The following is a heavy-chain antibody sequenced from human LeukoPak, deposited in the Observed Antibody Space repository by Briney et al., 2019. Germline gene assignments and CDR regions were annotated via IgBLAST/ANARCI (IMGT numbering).Heavy chain of an antibody. CDR1: DGSINSYY. CDR2: TYTSRTT. J-gene: IGHJ4*02. D-gene: IGHD3-22*01. CDR3: ASTTYDYDTSGHYFLDY. Sequence: PSETLSLTCTVSDGSINSYYWSWIRQPAGKGLEGIGRTYTSRTTNYNPSLKSRVTMSVATSKNHFSLQLRSVTAADTAVYYCASTTYDYDTSGHYFLDYWGQGSLVTVSS. V-gene: IGHV4-4*07.